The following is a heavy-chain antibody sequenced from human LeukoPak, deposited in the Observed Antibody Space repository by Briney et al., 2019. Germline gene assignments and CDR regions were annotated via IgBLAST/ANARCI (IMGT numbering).Heavy chain of an antibody. CDR1: GYTFTSYD. CDR2: VNPKSGDA. Sequence: GASVTVSFKASGYTFTSYDINWVRQVTGHVLEGLGWVNPKSGDAGFAQKFQGRVNITRSTSRTTTYMELTTLRSDDTAVYYCARGFLEFSLFGKGDYWYGLDVWGQGTTVTVSS. D-gene: IGHD3-16*02. CDR3: ARGFLEFSLFGKGDYWYGLDV. V-gene: IGHV1-8*01. J-gene: IGHJ6*02.